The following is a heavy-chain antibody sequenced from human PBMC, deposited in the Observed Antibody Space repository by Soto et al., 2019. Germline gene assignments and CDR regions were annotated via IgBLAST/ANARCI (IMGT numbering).Heavy chain of an antibody. V-gene: IGHV3-23*01. CDR1: GFTFSTHA. D-gene: IGHD6-25*01. J-gene: IGHJ3*02. CDR3: ARDSGAAGGGACDI. CDR2: VDVGGGST. Sequence: EVQLLESGGGLVQPGGSLRLSCAASGFTFSTHAMIWVRQAAGKGLNWVSTVDVGGGSTYYTDSVKGRFTVSRDNSKNTVYLQLNALRAEDTAIYFCARDSGAAGGGACDIWGQGTMVTVSS.